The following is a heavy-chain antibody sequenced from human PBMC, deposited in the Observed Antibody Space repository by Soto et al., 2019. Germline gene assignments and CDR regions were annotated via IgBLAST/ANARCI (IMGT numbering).Heavy chain of an antibody. J-gene: IGHJ4*02. D-gene: IGHD3-22*01. V-gene: IGHV3-23*01. CDR1: GFTFNSYA. CDR3: AKDRNYYDSSGYDY. CDR2: IIGSGGST. Sequence: PGGSLRLSCAASGFTFNSYAMSWVRQAPGKGLGWVSTIIGSGGSTYYADSVKGRFSVSRDNSKNTLYLQMNSLRAEDTAVYYCAKDRNYYDSSGYDYWGQGTLVTVSS.